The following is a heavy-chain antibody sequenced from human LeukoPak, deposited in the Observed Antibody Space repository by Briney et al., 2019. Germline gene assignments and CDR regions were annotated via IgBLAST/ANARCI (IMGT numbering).Heavy chain of an antibody. Sequence: GGSLRLSCEASGFTVSSTHMVWVRQAPGKGLVWVSHINSDGSWTSYADSVKGRFTISKDNAKNTVYLQMNNLRAEDTAVYYCVSFYETYWGRGTLVTVPS. D-gene: IGHD2-2*01. CDR1: GFTVSSTH. CDR2: INSDGSWT. CDR3: VSFYETY. J-gene: IGHJ4*02. V-gene: IGHV3-74*01.